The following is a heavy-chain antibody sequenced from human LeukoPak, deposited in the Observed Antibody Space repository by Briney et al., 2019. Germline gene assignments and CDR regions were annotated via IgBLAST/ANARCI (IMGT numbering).Heavy chain of an antibody. Sequence: GGSLRLSCAASGFTVSSNYMSWVRQAPGKGLEWVSVIYSGGSTYYADSVKGRFTISRDNSKNTLYLQMNSLRAEDTAVYYCASLNNVAVRWLLSYYFDYWGQGTLVTVSS. CDR2: IYSGGST. V-gene: IGHV3-66*01. CDR1: GFTVSSNY. CDR3: ASLNNVAVRWLLSYYFDY. J-gene: IGHJ4*02. D-gene: IGHD2-21*01.